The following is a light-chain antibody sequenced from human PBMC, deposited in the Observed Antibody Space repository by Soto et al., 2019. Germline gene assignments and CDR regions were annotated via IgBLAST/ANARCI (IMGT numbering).Light chain of an antibody. CDR2: GAS. CDR1: QSVSSN. V-gene: IGKV3-15*01. J-gene: IGKJ2*01. CDR3: QQYKNWPPKYT. Sequence: EIVMTQSPATLSVSPGERATLSCRASQSVSSNLAWYQQKPDQAPRLLIYGASTRATGIPARFSGSGSGTEFTLTISSLQSEDLAVYYCQQYKNWPPKYTVGQGTKLEIK.